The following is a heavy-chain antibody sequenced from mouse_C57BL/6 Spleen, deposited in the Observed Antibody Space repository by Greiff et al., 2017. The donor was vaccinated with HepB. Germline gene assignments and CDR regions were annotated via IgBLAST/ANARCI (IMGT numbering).Heavy chain of an antibody. CDR1: GFTFSSYA. Sequence: EVKLQESGGGLVKPGGSLKLSCAASGFTFSSYAMSWVRQTPEKRLEWVATISDGGSYTYYPDNVKGRFTISRDNAKNNLYLQMSHLKSEDTAMYYCARDGELGWYFDVWGTGTTVTVSS. J-gene: IGHJ1*03. CDR2: ISDGGSYT. CDR3: ARDGELGWYFDV. V-gene: IGHV5-4*01. D-gene: IGHD4-1*01.